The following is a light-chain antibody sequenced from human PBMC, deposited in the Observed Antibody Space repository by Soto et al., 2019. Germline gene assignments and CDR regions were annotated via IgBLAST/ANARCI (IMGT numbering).Light chain of an antibody. V-gene: IGKV1-5*01. Sequence: DIQMTQSPSTLSASVGDRVTITCRASQSISSWLAWYQQKPGKAPKLLIYDASSVESGVPSRFSGSGSGTEFTLTISSLQPDDFATYYCQQSYSTPPVTFGQGTRLEIK. CDR1: QSISSW. CDR2: DAS. CDR3: QQSYSTPPVT. J-gene: IGKJ5*01.